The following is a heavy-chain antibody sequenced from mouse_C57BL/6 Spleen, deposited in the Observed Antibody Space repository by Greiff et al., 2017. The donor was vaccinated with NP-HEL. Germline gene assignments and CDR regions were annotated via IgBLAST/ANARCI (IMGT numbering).Heavy chain of an antibody. CDR1: GYTFTDYY. CDR2: INPNNGGT. V-gene: IGHV1-26*01. J-gene: IGHJ4*01. Sequence: VQLQQSGPELVKPGASVQISCKASGYTFTDYYMNWVKQSHGKSLEWIGDINPNNGGTSYNQKFKGKATLTVDKSSSTAYMELRSLTSEDSAVYYCARSVTYAMDYWGQGTSVTVSS. CDR3: ARSVTYAMDY. D-gene: IGHD2-2*01.